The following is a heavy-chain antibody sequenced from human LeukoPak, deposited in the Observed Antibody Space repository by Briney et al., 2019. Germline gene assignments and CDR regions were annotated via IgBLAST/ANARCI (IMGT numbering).Heavy chain of an antibody. CDR2: ISGSGGST. CDR3: AKDPILSGYDF. V-gene: IGHV3-23*01. D-gene: IGHD5-12*01. CDR1: GFTFGSYA. Sequence: GGSLRLSCAASGFTFGSYAMSWVRQAPGRGLEWVSAISGSGGSTYYADSVKGRFTISRDNSKNTLYLQMNSLRAEDTAVYYCAKDPILSGYDFWGQGTLVTVSS. J-gene: IGHJ4*02.